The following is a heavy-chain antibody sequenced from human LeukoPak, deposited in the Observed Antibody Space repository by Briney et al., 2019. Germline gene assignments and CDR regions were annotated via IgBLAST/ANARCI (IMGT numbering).Heavy chain of an antibody. CDR2: MNPNTGGA. CDR3: ARDYYDSSGYVL. CDR1: GYTFTNYY. Sequence: ASVNVSCKASGYTFTNYYLHWVRQAPGQGFEWMGGMNPNTGGANYAQKFQGRVTMTRDTSISTAYMELSRLRSDDTAVYYCARDYYDSSGYVLWGQGTLVTVSS. J-gene: IGHJ4*02. D-gene: IGHD3-22*01. V-gene: IGHV1-2*02.